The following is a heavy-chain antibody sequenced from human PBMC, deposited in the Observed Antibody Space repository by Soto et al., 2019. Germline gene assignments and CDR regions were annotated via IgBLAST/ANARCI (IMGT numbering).Heavy chain of an antibody. D-gene: IGHD3-10*01. Sequence: EVQLVESGGGLVQPGGSLRLSCAASGFTFSNYWMHWVRQAPGKGLVWVSQINNDGSRTMYADSVKGRFTISRDNAKNTGYLKMISLRAEDTSVYYCVRGDIGLGVHDWGLGTLVTVSS. CDR1: GFTFSNYW. V-gene: IGHV3-74*03. CDR3: VRGDIGLGVHD. CDR2: INNDGSRT. J-gene: IGHJ4*02.